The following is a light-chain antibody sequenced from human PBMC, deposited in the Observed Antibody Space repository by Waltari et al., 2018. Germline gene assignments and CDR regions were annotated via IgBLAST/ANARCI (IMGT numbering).Light chain of an antibody. CDR1: QSISSY. V-gene: IGKV1-39*01. J-gene: IGKJ4*01. CDR3: QQSYSTPLT. Sequence: DIQMTQSPSSLSASVGDRVTITCRASQSISSYLNWYQQKPGKAPKLLISAASSLQSGVPSTFSGSGSGTDFTRTISSLQPEDFATYYCQQSYSTPLTFGGGTKVEIK. CDR2: AAS.